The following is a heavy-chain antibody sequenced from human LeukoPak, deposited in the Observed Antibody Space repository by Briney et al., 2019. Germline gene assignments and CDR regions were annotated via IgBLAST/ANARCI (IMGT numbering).Heavy chain of an antibody. CDR2: ISAYNGNI. CDR1: GYTFTSYG. D-gene: IGHD2-15*01. V-gene: IGHV1-18*01. Sequence: ASVTVSCTTSGYTFTSYGITWVRQPPAKGLEWMGWISAYNGNIDYAQNLQGRVTMTTDTSTSTAYMELRSLRSDDTAVYYCTIMTHCTGGTCYSYDHWGQGTMVAVSS. CDR3: TIMTHCTGGTCYSYDH. J-gene: IGHJ4*02.